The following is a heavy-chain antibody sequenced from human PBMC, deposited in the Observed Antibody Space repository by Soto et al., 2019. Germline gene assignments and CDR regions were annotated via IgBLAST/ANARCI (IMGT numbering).Heavy chain of an antibody. CDR1: GGSISSGDYY. V-gene: IGHV4-30-4*01. Sequence: QVQLQESGPGLVKPSQTLSLTCTVSGGSISSGDYYWSWIRQPPGKGLEWIGYIYYSVSTYCNPSLKSPATIAVDTYETQFSLKLCSVTAADTAVYYCATSSYGYIFYHYWVQGTLVTVSS. D-gene: IGHD5-18*01. CDR3: ATSSYGYIFYHY. J-gene: IGHJ4*02. CDR2: IYYSVST.